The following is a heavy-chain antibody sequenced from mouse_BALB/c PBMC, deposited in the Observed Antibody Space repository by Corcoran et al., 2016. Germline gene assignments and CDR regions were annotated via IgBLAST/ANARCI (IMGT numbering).Heavy chain of an antibody. D-gene: IGHD6-1*01. V-gene: IGHV1S56*01. CDR1: GYTFTGYY. Sequence: VQLQQSGPELVKPGASVKISCKASGYTFTGYYMHWVKQSPGKSLEWIGCIYPGNGSTNYNEKFKGKTTLTADKSSSTAYMLLSSLTSEDSAIYFCAIRQKGSYFDYWGQGTTVTVSS. CDR3: AIRQKGSYFDY. J-gene: IGHJ2*01. CDR2: IYPGNGST.